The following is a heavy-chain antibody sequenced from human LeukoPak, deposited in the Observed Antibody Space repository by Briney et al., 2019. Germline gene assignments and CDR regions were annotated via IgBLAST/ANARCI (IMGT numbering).Heavy chain of an antibody. Sequence: SETLSLTCTVSGGSISSYYWSWIRQPPGKGLEWIGYIYYSGSTNYNPSLKSRVTISVDASKNQFSLKLSSVTAADTAVYYCARHRAAQEWLLPYYFDYWGQGTLVTVSS. J-gene: IGHJ4*02. CDR3: ARHRAAQEWLLPYYFDY. CDR1: GGSISSYY. V-gene: IGHV4-59*08. CDR2: IYYSGST. D-gene: IGHD3-22*01.